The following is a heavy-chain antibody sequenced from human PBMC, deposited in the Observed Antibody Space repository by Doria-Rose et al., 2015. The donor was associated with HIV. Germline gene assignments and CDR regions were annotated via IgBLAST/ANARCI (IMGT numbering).Heavy chain of an antibody. CDR2: IYTSGNT. Sequence: QVQLQESGPGLVKPSQILSLTCTVSGGSISSGSYYWSWIRQPAGKGLEWIGRIYTSGNTKYNPSLKSRITISIDTSKTQFSLNRSSVTASDTAVYYCAREGFSSGSYQVPYFDFWGQGTLVTVSS. CDR3: AREGFSSGSYQVPYFDF. CDR1: GGSISSGSYY. D-gene: IGHD6-19*01. V-gene: IGHV4-61*02. J-gene: IGHJ4*02.